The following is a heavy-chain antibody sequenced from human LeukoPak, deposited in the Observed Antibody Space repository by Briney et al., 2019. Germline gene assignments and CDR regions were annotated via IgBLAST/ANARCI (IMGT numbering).Heavy chain of an antibody. CDR3: ARGSSFSLEWLLSYFDY. Sequence: ASVTVSCKASGYTFTSYAMHWVRQAPGQRLEWMGWINAGNGNTKYSQKFQGRVTITRDTSASTAYMELSSLRSEDTAVYYCARGSSFSLEWLLSYFDYWGQGTLVTVSS. J-gene: IGHJ4*02. CDR2: INAGNGNT. D-gene: IGHD3-3*01. CDR1: GYTFTSYA. V-gene: IGHV1-3*01.